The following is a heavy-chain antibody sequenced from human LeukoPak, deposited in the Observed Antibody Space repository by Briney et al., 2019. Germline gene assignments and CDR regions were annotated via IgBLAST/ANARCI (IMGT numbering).Heavy chain of an antibody. D-gene: IGHD1-26*01. CDR2: LSYSHIA. J-gene: IGHJ5*02. CDR1: GGSITRVNYF. CDR3: ATYSKTYFAPPDS. V-gene: IGHV4-39*07. Sequence: PSETLSLTCTVSGGSITRVNYFWGWIRQPPGKRLEWIGTLSYSHIAYYNPSLQSRLTISLDTSSNQFFLRLSSVTAADTAIYYCATYSKTYFAPPDSWGQGTLVTVSS.